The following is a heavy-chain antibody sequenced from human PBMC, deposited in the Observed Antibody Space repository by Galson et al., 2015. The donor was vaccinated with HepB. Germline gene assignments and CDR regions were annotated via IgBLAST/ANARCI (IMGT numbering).Heavy chain of an antibody. D-gene: IGHD3-3*01. CDR1: GFTFSNYP. Sequence: SLRLSCAASGFTFSNYPMHWVRQAPGKGLEWVAVISFDGNNQYHADSLKGRFTISRDNSKNTLYLQMNILRPEDTAVYYCARGAVRIFGVVPDRWGQGTLVTVSS. CDR3: ARGAVRIFGVVPDR. J-gene: IGHJ5*02. CDR2: ISFDGNNQ. V-gene: IGHV3-30*04.